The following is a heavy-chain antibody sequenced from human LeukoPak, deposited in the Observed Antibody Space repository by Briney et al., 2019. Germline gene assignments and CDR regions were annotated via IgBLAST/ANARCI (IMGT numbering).Heavy chain of an antibody. CDR1: GGSFCGYY. D-gene: IGHD6-19*01. Sequence: PSETLSLTCAVYGGSFCGYYWRWIRQPPGKGLEWIGEINHSGSTNYNPSLKSRVTISVDTSKNQFSLKLSSVTAADTAVYYCARATQLAVAGTYYGMDVWGQGTTVTVSS. J-gene: IGHJ6*02. CDR2: INHSGST. CDR3: ARATQLAVAGTYYGMDV. V-gene: IGHV4-34*01.